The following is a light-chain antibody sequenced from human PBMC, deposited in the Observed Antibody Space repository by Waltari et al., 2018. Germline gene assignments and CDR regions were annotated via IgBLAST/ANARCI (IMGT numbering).Light chain of an antibody. CDR3: MQRIEFPWT. J-gene: IGKJ1*01. CDR1: QSLLDSDDGNTY. V-gene: IGKV2-40*01. CDR2: TLS. Sequence: DIVMTQTPLSLPVTPGEPASISCRSSQSLLDSDDGNTYLEWYLRKPGQSPQLLSYTLSYRASGGPEGFSGSGSGTDFTLKISRLEAEDVGVYYCMQRIEFPWTFGQGTKVEIK.